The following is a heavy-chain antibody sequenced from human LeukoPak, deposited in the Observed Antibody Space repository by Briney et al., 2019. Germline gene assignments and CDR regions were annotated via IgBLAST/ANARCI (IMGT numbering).Heavy chain of an antibody. CDR2: LTGSSNTT. D-gene: IGHD1-14*01. J-gene: IGHJ4*02. CDR1: GFNSSSYA. Sequence: PGGSLRLSCAASGFNSSSYAMSWVRRAPGKGLEWVSTLTGSSNTTYYADSVKGRFTISRDNSKNTLYLQMNSLRAEDTAVYYCARENHGSFDYWGQGTLVTVSS. V-gene: IGHV3-23*01. CDR3: ARENHGSFDY.